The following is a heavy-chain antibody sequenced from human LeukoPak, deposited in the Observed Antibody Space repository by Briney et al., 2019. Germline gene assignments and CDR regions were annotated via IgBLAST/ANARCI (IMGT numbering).Heavy chain of an antibody. J-gene: IGHJ4*02. CDR2: IYTSGST. D-gene: IGHD3-9*01. Sequence: KASETLSLTCTVSGGSISSYYWSWIRQPAGKGLEWIGRIYTSGSTNYNPSLKSRVTMSVDTSKNQFSLKLSSVTAADTAVYYCARGNLGDYDILTGFRAPYFDYWGQGTLVTVSS. CDR1: GGSISSYY. V-gene: IGHV4-4*07. CDR3: ARGNLGDYDILTGFRAPYFDY.